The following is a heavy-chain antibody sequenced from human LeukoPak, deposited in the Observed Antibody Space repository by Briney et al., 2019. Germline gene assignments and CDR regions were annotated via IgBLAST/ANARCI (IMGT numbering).Heavy chain of an antibody. J-gene: IGHJ5*01. CDR2: ISAYNGNT. V-gene: IGHV1-18*01. Sequence: ASVKVSCKASGYTFTSYGISWVRQAPGQGLEWMGWISAYNGNTNYAQKLQGRVTMTTDTSTSTAYMELRSLRSDDTAVYYCXXXXXXXXXTGLAGQRHNWFDSWGQGTLVTVSS. CDR1: GYTFTSYG. CDR3: XXXXXXXXXTGLAGQRHNWFDS. D-gene: IGHD1-1*01.